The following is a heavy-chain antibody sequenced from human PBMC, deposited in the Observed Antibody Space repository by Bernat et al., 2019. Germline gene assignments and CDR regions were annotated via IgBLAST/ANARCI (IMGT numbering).Heavy chain of an antibody. J-gene: IGHJ4*02. CDR2: ITGSSSKI. D-gene: IGHD6-19*01. V-gene: IGHV3-21*01. CDR1: GFTFSAFT. CDR3: ARGNSGPLDY. Sequence: EVQLVESGGGLVKPGGSLRVSCATSGFTFSAFTMNWVRQAPGKGLEWVASITGSSSKIYYADSMKGRFTISRDNAEKSLYVQMNSLRAEDTAVYYCARGNSGPLDYWGQGTLVTVSS.